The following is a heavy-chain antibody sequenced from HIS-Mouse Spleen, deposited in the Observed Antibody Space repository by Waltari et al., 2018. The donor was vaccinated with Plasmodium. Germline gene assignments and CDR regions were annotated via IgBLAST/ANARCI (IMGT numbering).Heavy chain of an antibody. D-gene: IGHD6-13*01. CDR1: GFTFSSHW. CDR3: ASSWYWYFDL. Sequence: EVQLVESGGGLVRPGGSLSLSCAASGFTFSSHWMSWVRQAPGKGREWVANIKQDGSEKYYVDSVKGRFTISRDNAKNSLYLQMNSLRAEDTAVYYCASSWYWYFDLWGRGTLVTVSS. V-gene: IGHV3-7*01. J-gene: IGHJ2*01. CDR2: IKQDGSEK.